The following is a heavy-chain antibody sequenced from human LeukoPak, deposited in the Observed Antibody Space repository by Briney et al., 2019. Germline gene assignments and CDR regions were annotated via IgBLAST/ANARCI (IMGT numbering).Heavy chain of an antibody. V-gene: IGHV3-30*18. CDR2: ISYDGSNK. Sequence: GGPLRLSCAASGFTFSSYGMHWVRQAPGKGLEWVAVISYDGSNKYYADSVKGRFTISRDNSKNTLYLQMNSLRAEDTAVYYCAKGGPRYYYDSSGYAFDIWGQGTMVTVSS. D-gene: IGHD3-22*01. CDR1: GFTFSSYG. J-gene: IGHJ3*02. CDR3: AKGGPRYYYDSSGYAFDI.